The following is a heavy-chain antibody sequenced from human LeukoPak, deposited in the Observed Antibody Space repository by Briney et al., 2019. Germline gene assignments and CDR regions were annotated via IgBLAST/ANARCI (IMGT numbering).Heavy chain of an antibody. V-gene: IGHV3-43*02. CDR2: ISGDGGST. CDR1: GFTFDEYD. Sequence: GGSLRLSCAASGFTFDEYDMHWVRQVPGKGLEWVSLISGDGGSTYYADSVKGRFTISRDNSKNSLYLLMNSLRTEDTAFYYCAKTSDPSFGGVIPKFDYWGQGTLVTVSS. CDR3: AKTSDPSFGGVIPKFDY. J-gene: IGHJ4*02. D-gene: IGHD3-16*02.